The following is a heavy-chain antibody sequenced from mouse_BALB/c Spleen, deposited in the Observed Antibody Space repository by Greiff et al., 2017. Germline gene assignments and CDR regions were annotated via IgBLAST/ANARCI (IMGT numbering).Heavy chain of an antibody. CDR3: ARVGENYAMDY. J-gene: IGHJ4*01. CDR1: GFSLTSYG. CDR2: IWAGGST. Sequence: QVQLKESGPGLVAPSQSLSITCTVSGFSLTSYGVHWVRQPPGKGLEWLGVIWAGGSTNYNSALMSRLSISKDNSKSQVFLKMNSLQTDDTAMYYCARVGENYAMDYWGQGTSVTVSS. V-gene: IGHV2-9*02.